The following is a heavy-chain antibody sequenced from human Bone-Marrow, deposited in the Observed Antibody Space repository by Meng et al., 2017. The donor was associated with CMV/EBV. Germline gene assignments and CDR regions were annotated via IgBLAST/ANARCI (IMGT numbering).Heavy chain of an antibody. J-gene: IGHJ6*02. CDR3: EITATLSTYTYYYYYGMDD. Sequence: GESLKISCAASGFTFSSYCMSWVRQAPEKGLEWVANIKQDGSEKNYVDSVKGRFTISRDKAKKSLYLQMKSLRAEDTAVYYCEITATLSTYTYYYYYGMDDWGQGTTVTVSS. CDR2: IKQDGSEK. CDR1: GFTFSSYC. D-gene: IGHD4-11*01. V-gene: IGHV3-7*01.